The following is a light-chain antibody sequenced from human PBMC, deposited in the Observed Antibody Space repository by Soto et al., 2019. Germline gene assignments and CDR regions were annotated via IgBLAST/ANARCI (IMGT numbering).Light chain of an antibody. CDR3: QQYSDLPMT. V-gene: IGKV3-20*01. Sequence: IVVTQSPSTLSVSPGERVTLACRASQSIRSGLAWYHQKPGQAPRLLIYGASRSATGIPDRFSGSASGADFTPTISRLEPEDFAVYFCQQYSDLPMTFGQGTRLEI. CDR1: QSIRSG. CDR2: GAS. J-gene: IGKJ5*01.